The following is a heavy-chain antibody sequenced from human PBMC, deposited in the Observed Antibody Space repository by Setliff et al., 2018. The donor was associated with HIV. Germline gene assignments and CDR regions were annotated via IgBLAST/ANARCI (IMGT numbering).Heavy chain of an antibody. J-gene: IGHJ4*02. V-gene: IGHV4-4*07. CDR3: ARHSPSDY. CDR2: IHSAGST. CDR1: GDSISGQY. Sequence: PSETLSLTCTVSGDSISGQYWSWIRQPAGKGLEWIGRIHSAGSTHYNPSLKSRVTISVDTSKNQFSLKLSSVTAADTAVYYCARHSPSDYWGQGTLVTVSS.